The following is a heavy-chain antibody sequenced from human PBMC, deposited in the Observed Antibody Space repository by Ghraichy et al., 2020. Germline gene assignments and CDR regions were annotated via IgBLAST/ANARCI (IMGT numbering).Heavy chain of an antibody. V-gene: IGHV3-23*01. Sequence: GGSLRLSCAASGFTFSSYAMSWVRQAPGKGLEWVSAISGSGGSTYYADSVKGRFTISRDNSKNTLYLQMNSLRAEDTAVYYCAKGVLGSSGYYSLSSGFDYWGQGTLVTVSS. D-gene: IGHD3-22*01. CDR3: AKGVLGSSGYYSLSSGFDY. CDR2: ISGSGGST. CDR1: GFTFSSYA. J-gene: IGHJ4*02.